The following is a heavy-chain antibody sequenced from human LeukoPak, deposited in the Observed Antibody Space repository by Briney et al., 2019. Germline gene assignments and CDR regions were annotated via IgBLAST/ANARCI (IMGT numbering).Heavy chain of an antibody. J-gene: IGHJ4*02. Sequence: ASVKVSCKVSGYTLTELSMHWVRQAPGKGLEWMGGFDPEDGETIYAQKFQGRVTMTEDTSTDTAYMELSSLRSEDTAVYYCATSRSPDKVWGSYRYTFGIFDYWGQGTLVTVSS. D-gene: IGHD3-16*02. CDR1: GYTLTELS. CDR2: FDPEDGET. CDR3: ATSRSPDKVWGSYRYTFGIFDY. V-gene: IGHV1-24*01.